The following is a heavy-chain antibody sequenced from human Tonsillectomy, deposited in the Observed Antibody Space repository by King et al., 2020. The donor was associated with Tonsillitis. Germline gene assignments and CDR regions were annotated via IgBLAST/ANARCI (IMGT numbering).Heavy chain of an antibody. CDR1: GGSISSSSYF. V-gene: IGHV4-39*07. CDR2: IYYTGST. D-gene: IGHD6-13*01. CDR3: ARSPARIAAAGTIPHDTFDI. Sequence: QLQESGPGLVKPSETLSLTCTVSGGSISSSSYFWGWIRQSPGKGLEWIGSIYYTGSTYYNPSLKSRVTISVDTSKNQCSLKLSSVTAADTAVYYCARSPARIAAAGTIPHDTFDIWAQGTMVTVSS. J-gene: IGHJ3*02.